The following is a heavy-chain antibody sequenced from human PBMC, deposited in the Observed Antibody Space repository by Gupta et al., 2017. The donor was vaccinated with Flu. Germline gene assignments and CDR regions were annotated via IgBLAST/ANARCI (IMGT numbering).Heavy chain of an antibody. CDR2: ISPIFGTP. J-gene: IGHJ6*04. CDR1: GETFITFA. Sequence: QVQLVQSGAEVKKPGSSVRVSCKASGETFITFALSWVRQAPGQGLEWMGGISPIFGTPTYAQKFQGRVNFTADASTSTVFMELSSLRSEDTAIYFCARASGGVVGTTAISYYNYYAMDVWGKGTTVTVSS. V-gene: IGHV1-69*01. CDR3: ARASGGVVGTTAISYYNYYAMDV. D-gene: IGHD1-26*01.